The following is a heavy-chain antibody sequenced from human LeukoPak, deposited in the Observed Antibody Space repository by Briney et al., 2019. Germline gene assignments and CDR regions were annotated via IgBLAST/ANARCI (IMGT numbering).Heavy chain of an antibody. V-gene: IGHV3-21*01. Sequence: GGSLRLSCAASGFTFRNYWMNWVRQAPGMGLEWVSSITSSSSYIYYADSVKGRFTISRDNAKNSLYLQMNSLRAEDTAVYYCARSYSSSRGTFDYWGQGTLVTVSS. CDR2: ITSSSSYI. CDR1: GFTFRNYW. D-gene: IGHD6-6*01. J-gene: IGHJ4*02. CDR3: ARSYSSSRGTFDY.